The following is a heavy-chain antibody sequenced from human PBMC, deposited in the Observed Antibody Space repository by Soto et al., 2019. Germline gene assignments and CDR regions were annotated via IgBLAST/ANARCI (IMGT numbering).Heavy chain of an antibody. D-gene: IGHD3-3*01. J-gene: IGHJ3*02. Sequence: QGHLVQSRAEVKKPGASVKVSCKASGYTFTSCGISWARQAPGQGLEWMGGISAYNGHTNYAQKLQGRVTMTTDTPTSTAYMELRSLRSDDTAVYYCARGGLERFLEWLLPLAIWGQATMVTVSS. CDR2: ISAYNGHT. CDR3: ARGGLERFLEWLLPLAI. V-gene: IGHV1-18*01. CDR1: GYTFTSCG.